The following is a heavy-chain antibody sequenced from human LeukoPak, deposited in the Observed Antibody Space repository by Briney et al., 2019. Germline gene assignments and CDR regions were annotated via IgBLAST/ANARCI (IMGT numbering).Heavy chain of an antibody. CDR1: GGTFSSYA. CDR3: ARDQEAYCSSTSCYEYYYYMDV. CDR2: IIPIFGTA. V-gene: IGHV1-69*06. J-gene: IGHJ6*03. D-gene: IGHD2-2*01. Sequence: ASVKVSCKASGGTFSSYAISWVRQAPGQGLEWMGGIIPIFGTANYAQKFQGRVTITADKSTSTAYMELSSLRSEDTAVYYCARDQEAYCSSTSCYEYYYYMDVWGKGTTVTISS.